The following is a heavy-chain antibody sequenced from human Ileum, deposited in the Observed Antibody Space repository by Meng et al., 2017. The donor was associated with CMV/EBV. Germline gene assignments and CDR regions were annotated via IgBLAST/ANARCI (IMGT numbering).Heavy chain of an antibody. CDR3: ARSRIAAAYNYNWFDP. J-gene: IGHJ5*02. D-gene: IGHD6-13*01. CDR2: ISSGSSDI. CDR1: GFTFSSYS. V-gene: IGHV3-21*01. Sequence: SGFTFSSYSMNRVRQAPGEGMEWVSSISSGSSDIYYADSEKGRFTISRDNAKNSRYLQMNSLRAEDTAVYYCARSRIAAAYNYNWFDPWGQGTLVTVSS.